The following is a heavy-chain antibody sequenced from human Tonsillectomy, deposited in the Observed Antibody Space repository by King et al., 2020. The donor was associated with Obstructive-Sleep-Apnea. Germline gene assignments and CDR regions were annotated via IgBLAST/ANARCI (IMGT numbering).Heavy chain of an antibody. Sequence: VQLVESGGGLVQPGGSLRLSCAASGFTFSSYAMSVVRQAPGKGLEWVSAISGIGGRTYYADSVKGRFTISRDNSKNTLYLQMNSLRAEDTAVYYCAKSTGVATRGYDYWGQGTLVTVSS. CDR3: AKSTGVATRGYDY. CDR1: GFTFSSYA. CDR2: ISGIGGRT. J-gene: IGHJ4*02. D-gene: IGHD5-12*01. V-gene: IGHV3-23*04.